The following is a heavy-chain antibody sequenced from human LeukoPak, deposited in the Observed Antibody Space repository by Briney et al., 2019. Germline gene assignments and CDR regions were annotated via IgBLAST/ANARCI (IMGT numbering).Heavy chain of an antibody. J-gene: IGHJ3*02. V-gene: IGHV4-39*07. CDR1: GGSISSSSYY. D-gene: IGHD2-8*01. CDR2: IYYSGST. Sequence: SETLSLTCTVSGGSISSSSYYWGWIRQPPGKGLEWIGSIYYSGSTYYNPSLKSRVTISVDTSKNQFSLKLSSVTAADTAVYYCARDVWQIAFDIWGQGTMVTVSS. CDR3: ARDVWQIAFDI.